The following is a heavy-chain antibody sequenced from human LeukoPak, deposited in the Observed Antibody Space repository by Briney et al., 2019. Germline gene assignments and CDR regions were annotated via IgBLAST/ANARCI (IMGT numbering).Heavy chain of an antibody. D-gene: IGHD5-24*01. CDR1: GFTFSSYW. CDR3: VRAHNSGGWFDP. J-gene: IGHJ5*02. Sequence: GGSLRLSCAASGFTFSSYWMTWVRQAPGKGLEWVASINQDQNEIHYVDSVRGRFTISRDNAKNSLYLQMNSLTAEDTSLYYCVRAHNSGGWFDPWGQGTLVTVSS. CDR2: INQDQNEI. V-gene: IGHV3-7*04.